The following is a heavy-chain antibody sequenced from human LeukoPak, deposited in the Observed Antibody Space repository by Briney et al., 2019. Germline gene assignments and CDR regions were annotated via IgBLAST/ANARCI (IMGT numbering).Heavy chain of an antibody. CDR3: AAGGLYGSGSYYKTEKVDV. D-gene: IGHD3-10*01. Sequence: ASGKVSCKASGFTFTSSAMQWVRQARGQRLEWIGWIVVGSGNTNYAQKFQERVTITRDMSTSTAYMELSSLRSEDTAVYYCAAGGLYGSGSYYKTEKVDVWGQGTTVTVSS. V-gene: IGHV1-58*02. CDR2: IVVGSGNT. CDR1: GFTFTSSA. J-gene: IGHJ6*02.